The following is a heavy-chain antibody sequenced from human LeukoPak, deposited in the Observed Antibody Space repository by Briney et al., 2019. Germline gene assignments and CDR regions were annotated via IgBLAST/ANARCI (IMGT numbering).Heavy chain of an antibody. D-gene: IGHD2-8*01. CDR2: INSDGSST. CDR3: AKMAASGGYYYYYYMDV. Sequence: PGGSLRLSCAASGFTFSSYWMHWVRQAPGKGLVWVSRINSDGSSTSYADSVKGRFTISRDNAKNTLYLQMNSLRAEDTAVYYCAKMAASGGYYYYYYMDVWGKGTTVTVSS. V-gene: IGHV3-74*01. J-gene: IGHJ6*03. CDR1: GFTFSSYW.